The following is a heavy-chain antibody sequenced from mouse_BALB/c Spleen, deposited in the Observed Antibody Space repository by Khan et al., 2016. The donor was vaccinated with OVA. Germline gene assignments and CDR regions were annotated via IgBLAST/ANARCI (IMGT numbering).Heavy chain of an antibody. Sequence: VQLQQSGAELVKPGASVKLSCTASGFNIKDTYMHWVKQRPEQGLEWIGRIDPANGNTKYDPKFQGKATITADTSSNTAYLQLSGLTSEDTAVYYCARYDGYYVIYAMDYWGQGTSVTVSS. V-gene: IGHV14-3*02. CDR3: ARYDGYYVIYAMDY. CDR2: IDPANGNT. D-gene: IGHD2-3*01. J-gene: IGHJ4*01. CDR1: GFNIKDTY.